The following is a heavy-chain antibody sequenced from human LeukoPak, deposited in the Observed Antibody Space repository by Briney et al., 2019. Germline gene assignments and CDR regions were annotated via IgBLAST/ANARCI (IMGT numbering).Heavy chain of an antibody. D-gene: IGHD6-19*01. Sequence: SETLSLTCADYGGSFSGYYWSWIRQPPGKGLEWIGEINHSGSTNYNPSLKSRVTISVDTSKNQFSLKLSSVTAADTAVYYCARGVSVWQWLEHYNWFDPWGQGTLVTVSS. CDR1: GGSFSGYY. V-gene: IGHV4-34*01. J-gene: IGHJ5*02. CDR2: INHSGST. CDR3: ARGVSVWQWLEHYNWFDP.